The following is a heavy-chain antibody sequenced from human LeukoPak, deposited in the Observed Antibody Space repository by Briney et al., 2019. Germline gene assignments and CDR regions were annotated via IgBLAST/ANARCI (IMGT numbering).Heavy chain of an antibody. J-gene: IGHJ4*02. CDR1: VGSISSGNW. CDR2: IYHNGTP. CDR3: AAFRQWLVILDY. Sequence: PSETLSLTCAVSVGSISSGNWWSWVRQSPGKGLEWIGEIYHNGTPNYSPSLKSRVTISADTFKNHFSLKLTSLTAADTAVYYCAAFRQWLVILDYWGQGTLVTVSS. V-gene: IGHV4-4*02. D-gene: IGHD6-19*01.